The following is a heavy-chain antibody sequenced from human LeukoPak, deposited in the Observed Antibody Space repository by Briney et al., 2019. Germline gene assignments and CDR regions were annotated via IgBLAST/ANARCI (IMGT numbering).Heavy chain of an antibody. D-gene: IGHD3-3*01. CDR1: GYTFTGYY. V-gene: IGHV1-2*02. CDR3: ARTDQDQLRFLEWLPRAYYYGMDV. Sequence: GASVKVSCKASGYTFTGYYMHWVRPAPGQGLEWMGWINPNSGGTNYAQKFQGRVTMTRDTSISTAYMELSRLRSDDTAVYYCARTDQDQLRFLEWLPRAYYYGMDVWGQGTTVTVSS. J-gene: IGHJ6*02. CDR2: INPNSGGT.